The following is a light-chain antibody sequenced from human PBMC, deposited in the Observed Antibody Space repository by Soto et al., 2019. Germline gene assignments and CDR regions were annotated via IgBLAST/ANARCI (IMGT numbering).Light chain of an antibody. CDR2: KAS. V-gene: IGKV1-5*03. J-gene: IGKJ4*01. CDR1: QSISIW. Sequence: DIQMTQSPSTLSASVGDRVTITCRASQSISIWLAWYQQKPGKAPKLLIYKASSLESGVPTRFSGSGSGTEFTLIISSLKSDDFASYYCQQYNSYPLTFGGGTKVEIK. CDR3: QQYNSYPLT.